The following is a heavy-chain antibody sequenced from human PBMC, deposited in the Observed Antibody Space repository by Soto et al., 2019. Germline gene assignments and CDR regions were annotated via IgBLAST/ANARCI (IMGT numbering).Heavy chain of an antibody. CDR3: ARDRRGQNYFDS. V-gene: IGHV3-11*01. CDR2: ISGSGSGV. Sequence: QVQVVESGGGLVKPGGSLRLSCAASGFIFRDYYMSWIRQAPGKGPEWIPYISGSGSGVSYADSVKGRFTISRDNAKNSLFLQINSLRGEDTAIYYCARDRRGQNYFDSWGQGALVTVSS. CDR1: GFIFRDYY. J-gene: IGHJ4*02.